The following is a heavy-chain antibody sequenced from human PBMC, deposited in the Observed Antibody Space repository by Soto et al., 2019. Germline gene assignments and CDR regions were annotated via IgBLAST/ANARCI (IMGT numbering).Heavy chain of an antibody. CDR2: IYYSGST. Sequence: QVQLQESGPGLVRPSQTLSLTWTVSGGYISSGGCYWSWIRQHPGKGLEWIGYIYYSGSTYYNPSLKSRVTISVDTSKNQFSLKLSSVTAADTAVYYCARGDDSSVKVGPWGQGTLVTVSS. CDR3: ARGDDSSVKVGP. CDR1: GGYISSGGCY. J-gene: IGHJ5*02. D-gene: IGHD3-22*01. V-gene: IGHV4-31*02.